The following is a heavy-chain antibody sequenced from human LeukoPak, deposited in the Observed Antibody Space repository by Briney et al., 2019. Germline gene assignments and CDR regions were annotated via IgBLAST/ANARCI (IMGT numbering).Heavy chain of an antibody. V-gene: IGHV3-23*01. CDR2: ISGSGGST. CDR1: GFTFSSYA. CDR3: AKGIQWLVREYYFDY. D-gene: IGHD6-19*01. Sequence: GGSLRLSCAASGFTFSSYAMSWVRQAPGKGLEWVSAISGSGGSTYYADSVKGRFTISRDNSKNTLYLQMNSLRAEDTAIYYCAKGIQWLVREYYFDYWGQGTLVTVSS. J-gene: IGHJ4*02.